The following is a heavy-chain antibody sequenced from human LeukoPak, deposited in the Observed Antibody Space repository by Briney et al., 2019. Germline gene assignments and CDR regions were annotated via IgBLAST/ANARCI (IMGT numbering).Heavy chain of an antibody. CDR1: GFTFSSNW. V-gene: IGHV3-7*01. D-gene: IGHD6-13*01. J-gene: IGHJ4*02. CDR3: ARANNSSWHN. Sequence: GGSLRLSCATSGFTFSSNWMSWFRHVPGRGLDWVANIKPDGSAEYYAASVKGRFTVSRDNAKNSLYLQMSSLRVEDTAVYYCARANNSSWHNWGQGTLVTVSS. CDR2: IKPDGSAE.